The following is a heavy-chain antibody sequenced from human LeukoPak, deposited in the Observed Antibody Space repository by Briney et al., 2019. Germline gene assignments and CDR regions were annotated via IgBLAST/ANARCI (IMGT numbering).Heavy chain of an antibody. Sequence: SETPSLTCTVSGGSISSYYWSCIRQPPGKGLEWIGYIYYSGSTNYNPSLKSRVTISVDTSKNQFSLKLSSVTAADTAVYYCARDIGGATLDYWGQGTLVTVSS. J-gene: IGHJ4*02. CDR1: GGSISSYY. D-gene: IGHD1-26*01. CDR3: ARDIGGATLDY. V-gene: IGHV4-59*01. CDR2: IYYSGST.